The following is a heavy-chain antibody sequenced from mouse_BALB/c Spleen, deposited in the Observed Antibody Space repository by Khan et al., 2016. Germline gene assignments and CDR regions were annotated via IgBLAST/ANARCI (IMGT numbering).Heavy chain of an antibody. CDR1: GYSITSDYA. D-gene: IGHD2-14*01. V-gene: IGHV3-2*02. Sequence: EVQLQESGPGLVKPSQSLSLTCTVTGYSITSDYAWNWIRQFPGSKLEYMGYISYSGSTNYKPSLKSRISITRDTSKNQFFLQLNSVTAEDTATYYCARVVRRGVFDYGGQGTPLTVSS. CDR3: ARVVRRGVFDY. J-gene: IGHJ2*01. CDR2: ISYSGST.